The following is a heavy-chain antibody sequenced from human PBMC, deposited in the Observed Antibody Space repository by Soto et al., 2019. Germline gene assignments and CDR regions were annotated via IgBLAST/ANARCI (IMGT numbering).Heavy chain of an antibody. D-gene: IGHD3-3*01. CDR1: GYTFTSYD. Sequence: QVQLVQSGAEVKKPGASVKVSCKASGYTFTSYDINWVRQATGQGLEWMGWMNPNSGNTGYAQKFQGRVTMTRNTSIITAYMELSSLRSEDTSVYYCARSYDFWSGYSRGMDVWGQVNTVTVSS. J-gene: IGHJ6*02. CDR2: MNPNSGNT. V-gene: IGHV1-8*01. CDR3: ARSYDFWSGYSRGMDV.